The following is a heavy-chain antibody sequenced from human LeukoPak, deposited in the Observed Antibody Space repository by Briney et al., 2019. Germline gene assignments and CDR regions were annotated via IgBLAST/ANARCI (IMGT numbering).Heavy chain of an antibody. CDR2: IKQDGSEK. D-gene: IGHD6-13*01. CDR1: GFTFSSYW. J-gene: IGHJ6*03. Sequence: GGSLRLSCAASGFTFSSYWMSWVRQAPGKGLEWVANIKQDGSEKYYVDSVKGRFTISRDNAKNSLYLQMNSLRAEDTAVYCCARTESGYSSSWYLRHYYYYYMDVWGKGTTVTVSS. V-gene: IGHV3-7*01. CDR3: ARTESGYSSSWYLRHYYYYYMDV.